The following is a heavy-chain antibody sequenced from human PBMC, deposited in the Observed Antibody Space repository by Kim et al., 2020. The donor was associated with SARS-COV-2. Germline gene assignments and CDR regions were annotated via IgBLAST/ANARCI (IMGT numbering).Heavy chain of an antibody. Sequence: GGSLRLSCAASGFTFSSYWMSWVRQAPGKGLEWVANIKQDGSEKYYVDSVKGRFTISRDNAKNSLYLQMNSLRAEDTAVYYCAREGSGGSDGLYYYYGMDDWGQGTTVTVSS. CDR3: AREGSGGSDGLYYYYGMDD. J-gene: IGHJ6*02. V-gene: IGHV3-7*01. D-gene: IGHD3-10*01. CDR2: IKQDGSEK. CDR1: GFTFSSYW.